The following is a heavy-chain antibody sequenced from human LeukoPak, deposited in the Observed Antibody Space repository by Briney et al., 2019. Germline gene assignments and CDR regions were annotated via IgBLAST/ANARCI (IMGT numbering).Heavy chain of an antibody. V-gene: IGHV1-2*06. CDR2: INPNSGGT. J-gene: IGHJ4*02. Sequence: GASVKVSCKASGYTFTGYYMHWVRQAPGQGLEWMGRINPNSGGTNYAQKFQGRVTMTRDTSISTDYMELSRLRSDDTAVYYCARDGDYGGNSIYFDYWGQGTLVTVSS. D-gene: IGHD4-23*01. CDR1: GYTFTGYY. CDR3: ARDGDYGGNSIYFDY.